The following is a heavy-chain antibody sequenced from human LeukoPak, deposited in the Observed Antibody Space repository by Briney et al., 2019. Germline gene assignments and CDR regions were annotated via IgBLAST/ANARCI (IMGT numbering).Heavy chain of an antibody. CDR1: GFTFGSFG. CDR2: ISGSGHYT. V-gene: IGHV3-23*01. D-gene: IGHD2-15*01. Sequence: GGSLRLSCEASGFTFGSFGMSWVRQAPGKGLEWVSGISGSGHYTYQADSVKGRFTISRDNSKNTLYLQMNSLRAEDTAVYYCAKVGVDCSGGSCYPVYYGMDVWGQGTTVTVSS. CDR3: AKVGVDCSGGSCYPVYYGMDV. J-gene: IGHJ6*02.